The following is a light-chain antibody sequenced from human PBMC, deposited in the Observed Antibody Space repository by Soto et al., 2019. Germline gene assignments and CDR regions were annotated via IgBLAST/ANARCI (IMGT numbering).Light chain of an antibody. CDR3: QQYYSTPPWT. V-gene: IGKV1-5*03. J-gene: IGKJ1*01. Sequence: PSTLSGSVGDRVTITCQASQTISSWLAWYQXKPXXXXXLXXXKASTLKSGVPSRFSGSGSGTDFTLTISSLQAEDVAVYYCQQYYSTPPWTFGRGNKVDIK. CDR1: QTISSW. CDR2: KAS.